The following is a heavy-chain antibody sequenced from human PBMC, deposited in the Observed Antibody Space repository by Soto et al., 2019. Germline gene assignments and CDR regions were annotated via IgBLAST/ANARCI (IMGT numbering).Heavy chain of an antibody. V-gene: IGHV1-46*02. CDR3: ARGGHIGVVTASFDY. CDR2: IHPSGGGS. Sequence: ASVKVSCKPSGYTFNTYYLHWVRQAPGQGLEWMGIIHPSGGGSSYAQKFLGRVTMTRDTSTSTVFMELSSLRSADTAVYYCARGGHIGVVTASFDYWGQGTLVTVSS. D-gene: IGHD2-21*02. J-gene: IGHJ4*02. CDR1: GYTFNTYY.